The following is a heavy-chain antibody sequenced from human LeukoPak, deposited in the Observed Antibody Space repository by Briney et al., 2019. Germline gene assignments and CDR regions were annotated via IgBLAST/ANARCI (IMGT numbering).Heavy chain of an antibody. J-gene: IGHJ5*02. CDR2: ISNDGKDK. D-gene: IGHD2-15*01. CDR3: ASQVVGAAFDP. CDR1: GFTLGNYA. V-gene: IGHV3-30*04. Sequence: GGSLRLSCAASGFTLGNYAMHWVRQAPGKGPEWVAVISNDGKDKYHADSVKGRFTISRDNSKNTLFLQMNSLRAEDTAVYYCASQVVGAAFDPWGQGTLVTVSS.